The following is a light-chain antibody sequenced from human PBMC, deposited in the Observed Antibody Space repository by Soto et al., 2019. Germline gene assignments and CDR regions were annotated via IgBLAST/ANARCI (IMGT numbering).Light chain of an antibody. J-gene: IGKJ1*01. CDR1: QSVSSSY. CDR3: QQYGSSPGT. CDR2: AAS. V-gene: IGKV3-20*01. Sequence: EIVLTQSPGTLSLSPGEIATLSCRATQSVSSSYLAWYQQKHGQAPRLLIYAASSRATGIPDRFSGSGSGTDFTLTISRLEPEDFAVYYCQQYGSSPGTFGQGTKVEIK.